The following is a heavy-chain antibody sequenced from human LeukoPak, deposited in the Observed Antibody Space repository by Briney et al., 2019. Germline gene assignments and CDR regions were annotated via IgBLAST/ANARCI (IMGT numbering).Heavy chain of an antibody. CDR3: ARGCRCSSTSCFCTNNWFDP. Sequence: PSETLSLTCAVYGGSFSGYYWSWIRQPPGKGLEWIGSIYYSGSTYYNPSLKSRVTISVDTSKNQFSLKLSSVTAADTAVYYCARGCRCSSTSCFCTNNWFDPWGQGTLVTVSS. J-gene: IGHJ5*02. CDR2: IYYSGST. D-gene: IGHD2-2*01. V-gene: IGHV4-34*01. CDR1: GGSFSGYY.